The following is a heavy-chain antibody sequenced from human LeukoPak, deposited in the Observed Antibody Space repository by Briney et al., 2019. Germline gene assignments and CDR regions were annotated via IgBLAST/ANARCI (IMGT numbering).Heavy chain of an antibody. D-gene: IGHD5-18*01. CDR1: GFTFSSYW. J-gene: IGHJ6*04. V-gene: IGHV4-34*01. CDR2: INHSGST. CDR3: ARQSIRGYSYGLSV. Sequence: GSLRLSCAASGFTFSSYWMSWVRQAPGKGLEWIGEINHSGSTNYNPSLKSRVTISVDTSKNQFSLKPSSVTAADTAVYYCARQSIRGYSYGLSVWGKGTTVTISS.